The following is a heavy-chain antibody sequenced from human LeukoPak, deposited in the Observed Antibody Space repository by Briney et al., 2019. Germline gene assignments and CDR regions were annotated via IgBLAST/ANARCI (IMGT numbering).Heavy chain of an antibody. CDR3: AVYCSSTSCLDY. CDR2: ISYDGSNK. J-gene: IGHJ4*02. Sequence: GGSLRLSCAASGFTFSSYGMHWVRQAPGKGLEWVAVISYDGSNKYYADSVKGRFTISRDNSKNTLYLQMNSLRAEDTAVYYCAVYCSSTSCLDYWGQGTLVTVSS. CDR1: GFTFSSYG. V-gene: IGHV3-30*03. D-gene: IGHD2-2*01.